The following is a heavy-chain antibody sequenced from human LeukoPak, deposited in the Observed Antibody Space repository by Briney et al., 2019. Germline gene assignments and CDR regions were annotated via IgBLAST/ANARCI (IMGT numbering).Heavy chain of an antibody. CDR1: GFTFSSYG. CDR2: ITGNSNYI. D-gene: IGHD6-13*01. Sequence: GGSLRLSCAASGFTFSSYGMHWVRQAPGKGLEWVSSITGNSNYIYYADSVKGRFTTSSDNAKNSLYLQMNSLRAEGTAVYYCARDQQQLVPSFDYGGQGTLVTVSS. J-gene: IGHJ4*02. CDR3: ARDQQQLVPSFDY. V-gene: IGHV3-21*04.